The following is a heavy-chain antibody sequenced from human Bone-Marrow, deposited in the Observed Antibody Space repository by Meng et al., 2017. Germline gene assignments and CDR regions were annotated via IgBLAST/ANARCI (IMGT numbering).Heavy chain of an antibody. D-gene: IGHD2-15*01. CDR3: SRDQRGYVAYLDY. Sequence: ASVKVSCKASGYTFISNGISWVRQAPGQGLEWMGWISTYNGNTNYAQNVQGRVTMTTDTSTSTAYMELRSLRSDDTTVYYCSRDQRGYVAYLDYWGQGTLVTVSS. J-gene: IGHJ4*02. V-gene: IGHV1-18*01. CDR1: GYTFISNG. CDR2: ISTYNGNT.